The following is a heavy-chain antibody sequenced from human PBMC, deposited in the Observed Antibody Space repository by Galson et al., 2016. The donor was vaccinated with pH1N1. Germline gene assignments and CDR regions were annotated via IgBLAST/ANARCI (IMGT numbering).Heavy chain of an antibody. V-gene: IGHV3-48*04. CDR2: IGSRTSTT. Sequence: SLRLSCAASGFTFSNFNMNWVRQTPGKGLEWVSFIGSRTSTTYSADSVRGRFTIARDNAKNSLYLQMNSLRVEDTDMYYCARDDGTYYRDSRGALYLWGQGTMVAVSS. J-gene: IGHJ3*01. D-gene: IGHD3-22*01. CDR3: ARDDGTYYRDSRGALYL. CDR1: GFTFSNFN.